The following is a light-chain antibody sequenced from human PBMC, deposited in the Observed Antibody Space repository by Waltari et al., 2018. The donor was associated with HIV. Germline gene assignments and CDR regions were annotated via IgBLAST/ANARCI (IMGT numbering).Light chain of an antibody. CDR1: NSTIWNNY. CDR3: GSWDSSLSGVV. V-gene: IGLV1-51*01. J-gene: IGLJ2*01. Sequence: QSVLTQPPSVSAAPGQTVTISCSGSNSTIWNNYESWSQPLPGTAPELLIYDNNKRPSGIPDRFSGSKSGTSATLGITGLQTGDEADYYCGSWDSSLSGVVFGGGTKLTVL. CDR2: DNN.